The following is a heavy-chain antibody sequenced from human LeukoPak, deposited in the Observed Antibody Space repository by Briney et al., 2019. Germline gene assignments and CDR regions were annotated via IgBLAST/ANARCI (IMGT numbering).Heavy chain of an antibody. V-gene: IGHV3-21*01. CDR2: ISSSSSYI. D-gene: IGHD6-13*01. J-gene: IGHJ3*02. Sequence: TSGGSLRLSCAASGFTFSSYSMNWVRQAPGKGLEWVSSISSSSSYIYYADSVKGRFTISKDNAKNSLYLQMNSLRAEDTAVYYCARDKIRQQLYAFDIWGQGTMVTVSS. CDR1: GFTFSSYS. CDR3: ARDKIRQQLYAFDI.